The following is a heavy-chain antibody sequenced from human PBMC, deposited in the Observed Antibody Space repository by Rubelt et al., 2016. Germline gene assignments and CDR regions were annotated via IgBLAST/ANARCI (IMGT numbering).Heavy chain of an antibody. CDR2: IWNDGKNE. V-gene: IGHV3-33*01. D-gene: IGHD4-17*01. CDR3: TRDRRRFSPNGYFDY. J-gene: IGHJ4*02. CDR1: GFIFKHYA. Sequence: QVQLVESGGGVVQPGGSLRLSCVASGFIFKHYAMHWVRQAPGKGMEWVAVIWNDGKNEFYGDSLKGRFTISRDNAGNTVDLQMNSLRAEDTAVYYCTRDRRRFSPNGYFDYWGQGTLVTVSS.